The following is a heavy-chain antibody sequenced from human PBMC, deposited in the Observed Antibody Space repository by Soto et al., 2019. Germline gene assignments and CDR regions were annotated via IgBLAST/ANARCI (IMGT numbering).Heavy chain of an antibody. V-gene: IGHV4-28*01. Sequence: QVQLQESGPGLVKPSDTLSLTCAVSGYSISSSNWWGWIRQPPGKGLEWIGYIYYSGSTYYNPSLRSRVXXXVXXSKNPFSLKLSSVTAVDTAVYYCARKNGVLDAFDIWGQGTMVTVSS. CDR1: GYSISSSNW. CDR2: IYYSGST. J-gene: IGHJ3*02. CDR3: ARKNGVLDAFDI. D-gene: IGHD4-17*01.